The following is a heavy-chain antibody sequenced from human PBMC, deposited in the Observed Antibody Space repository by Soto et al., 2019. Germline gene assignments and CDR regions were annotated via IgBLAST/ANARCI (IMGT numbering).Heavy chain of an antibody. CDR3: ARDGRYGSGKRWFDP. CDR1: GYTFTSYG. V-gene: IGHV1-18*01. J-gene: IGHJ5*02. D-gene: IGHD3-10*01. Sequence: ASVKVPCKASGYTFTSYGISWVRRAPGQGLEWMGWISAYNGNTNYAQKLQGRVTMTTDTSTSTAYMELRSLRSDDAAVYYCARDGRYGSGKRWFDPWGQGTLVTVSS. CDR2: ISAYNGNT.